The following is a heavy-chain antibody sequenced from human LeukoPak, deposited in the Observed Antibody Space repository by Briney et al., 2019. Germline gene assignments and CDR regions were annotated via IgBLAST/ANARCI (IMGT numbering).Heavy chain of an antibody. J-gene: IGHJ6*02. CDR1: GFAFSSYS. Sequence: PGGSLRLSCAASGFAFSSYSMNWVRQAPGKGLEWVSSISSSSSYIYYADSVKSRFTISRDNAKNSLYLQINSLRAEDTAVYYCARQETGTTAPIKWYYGMDVWGQGTTVTVSS. CDR3: ARQETGTTAPIKWYYGMDV. D-gene: IGHD1-1*01. V-gene: IGHV3-21*01. CDR2: ISSSSSYI.